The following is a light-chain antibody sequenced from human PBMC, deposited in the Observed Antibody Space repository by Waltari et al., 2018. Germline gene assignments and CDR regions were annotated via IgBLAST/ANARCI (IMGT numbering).Light chain of an antibody. CDR2: NVF. CDR3: QHYVNLPAT. CDR1: QSLNTA. V-gene: IGKV3-20*01. Sequence: SRRASQSLNTALAWYQQKPGQAPRLLIYNVFNRATDIPDRFSGSGSGTEFSLTISRLEPEDFAVYYCQHYVNLPATFGQGTRVEIK. J-gene: IGKJ1*01.